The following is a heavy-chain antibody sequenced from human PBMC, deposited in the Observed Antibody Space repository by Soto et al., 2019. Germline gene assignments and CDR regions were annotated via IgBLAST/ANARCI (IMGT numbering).Heavy chain of an antibody. CDR3: ARGGYYDFWSGNYDAFDI. CDR2: IWYDGSNK. CDR1: GYTFSSYG. J-gene: IGHJ3*02. V-gene: IGHV3-33*01. Sequence: GGSLRLSCAASGYTFSSYGMHWVRQAPGKGLEWVAVIWYDGSNKYYADSVKGRFTISRDNSKNTLYLQMNSLRAEDTAVYYCARGGYYDFWSGNYDAFDIWGQGTMVTVSS. D-gene: IGHD3-3*01.